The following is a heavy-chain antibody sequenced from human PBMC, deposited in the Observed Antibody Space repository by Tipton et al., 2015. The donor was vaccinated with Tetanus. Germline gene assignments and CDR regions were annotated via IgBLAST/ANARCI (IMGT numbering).Heavy chain of an antibody. V-gene: IGHV4-4*07. CDR2: IYTSEST. CDR1: GGSISSYY. D-gene: IGHD3-10*01. CDR3: ARAAAEWFGESTFDY. Sequence: GLVKPSETLSLTCTVSGGSISSYYWSWIRQPAGKGLEWIGRIYTSESTNYNPSLKSRLTMSVDTSKNQFSLKLSSVTAADTAVYYCARAAAEWFGESTFDYWGQGTLVTVSS. J-gene: IGHJ4*02.